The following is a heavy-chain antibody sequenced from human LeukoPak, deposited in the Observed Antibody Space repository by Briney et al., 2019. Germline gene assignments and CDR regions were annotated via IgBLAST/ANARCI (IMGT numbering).Heavy chain of an antibody. J-gene: IGHJ5*02. CDR2: ISYDGGNK. V-gene: IGHV3-30*18. CDR1: GFTFRSYG. Sequence: PGGSLRLSCAASGFTFRSYGMHWVRQAPGKGLEWVTFISYDGGNKYYADSVKGRFTISRDNSKNTLYLQMNSLRAEDTAVYYCAKAGYRGTAGPFDPWGQGTLVTVSS. D-gene: IGHD1-26*01. CDR3: AKAGYRGTAGPFDP.